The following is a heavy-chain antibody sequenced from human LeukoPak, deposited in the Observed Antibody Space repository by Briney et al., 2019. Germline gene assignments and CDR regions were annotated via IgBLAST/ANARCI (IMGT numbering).Heavy chain of an antibody. CDR1: SSYS. Sequence: SSYSMNWVRQAPGKGLEWIGSIYYSGSTYYNPSLKSRVTISVDTSKNQFSLKLSSVTAADTAVYYCAREILTVTTIMDVWGKGTTVTVSS. CDR2: IYYSGST. J-gene: IGHJ6*04. CDR3: AREILTVTTIMDV. V-gene: IGHV4-39*07. D-gene: IGHD4-11*01.